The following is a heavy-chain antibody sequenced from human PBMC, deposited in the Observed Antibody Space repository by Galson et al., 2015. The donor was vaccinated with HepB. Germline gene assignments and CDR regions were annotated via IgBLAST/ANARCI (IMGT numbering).Heavy chain of an antibody. CDR3: AKDHCSSTSCYLAGRRAQDSGRYFDY. D-gene: IGHD2-2*01. Sequence: SLRLSCAASGFTFSSYAMSWVRQAPGKELEWVSAISGSGGSTYYADSVKGRFTISRDNSKNTLYLQMNSLRAEDTAVYYCAKDHCSSTSCYLAGRRAQDSGRYFDYWGQGTLVTVSS. CDR2: ISGSGGST. CDR1: GFTFSSYA. J-gene: IGHJ4*02. V-gene: IGHV3-23*01.